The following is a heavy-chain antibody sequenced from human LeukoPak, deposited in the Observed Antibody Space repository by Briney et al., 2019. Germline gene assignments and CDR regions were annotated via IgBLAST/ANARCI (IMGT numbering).Heavy chain of an antibody. CDR2: ISAYNGNA. CDR3: AREGSYGYYYYYYMDV. J-gene: IGHJ6*03. V-gene: IGHV1-18*01. CDR1: GYTFTSYG. D-gene: IGHD5-18*01. Sequence: ASVKVSCKASGYTFTSYGISWVRQAPGQGLEWMGWISAYNGNANYAQKLQGRVTMTTDTSTSTAYMELRSLRSDDTAVYYCAREGSYGYYYYYYMDVWGKGTTVTVSS.